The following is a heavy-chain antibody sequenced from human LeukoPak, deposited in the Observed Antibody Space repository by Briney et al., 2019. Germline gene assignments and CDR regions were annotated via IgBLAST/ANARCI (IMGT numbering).Heavy chain of an antibody. V-gene: IGHV3-23*01. CDR2: ISGSGGST. J-gene: IGHJ4*02. CDR1: GFTVSSNY. CDR3: AKRGTGIAAAGFVFSR. Sequence: PGGSLRLSCAASGFTVSSNYMSWVRQAPGKGLEWVSAISGSGGSTYYADSVKGRFTISRDNSKNTLYLQMNSLRAEDTAVYYCAKRGTGIAAAGFVFSRWGQGTLVTVSS. D-gene: IGHD6-13*01.